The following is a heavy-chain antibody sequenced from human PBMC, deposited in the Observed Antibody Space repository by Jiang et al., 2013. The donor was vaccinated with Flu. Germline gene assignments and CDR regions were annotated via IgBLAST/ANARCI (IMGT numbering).Heavy chain of an antibody. CDR1: GGSISSGGYS. D-gene: IGHD3-3*01. J-gene: IGHJ6*02. V-gene: IGHV4-30-2*01. CDR3: ARAPLFGVPGMDV. Sequence: GSGLVKPSQTLSVTCAVSGGSISSGGYSWSWIRQPPGKGLEWIGYIYHSGSTYYNPSLKSRVTISVDTSKNQFSVKLTSVTAADTAVYFCARAPLFGVPGMDVWGQGTTVTVSS. CDR2: IYHSGST.